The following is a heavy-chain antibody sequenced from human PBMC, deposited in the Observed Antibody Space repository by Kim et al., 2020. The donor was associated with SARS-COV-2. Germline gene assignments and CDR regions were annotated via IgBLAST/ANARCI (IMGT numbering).Heavy chain of an antibody. J-gene: IGHJ4*02. D-gene: IGHD2-2*01. CDR2: TRSETFGVTT. Sequence: GGSLRLSCTASGFSFGDYAVGWFRQAPGKGLEWVGFTRSETFGVTTEYGASVKVRFPISRDDSTKNAYMQMNSLKTEDPGLYYCTRDHRPGYCCSSSCYPFDYWGQGTLVTVSS. CDR1: GFSFGDYA. CDR3: TRDHRPGYCCSSSCYPFDY. V-gene: IGHV3-49*03.